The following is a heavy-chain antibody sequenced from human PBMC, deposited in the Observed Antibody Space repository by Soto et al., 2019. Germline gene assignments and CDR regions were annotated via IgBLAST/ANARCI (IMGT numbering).Heavy chain of an antibody. CDR2: INPSGGST. D-gene: IGHD6-19*01. V-gene: IGHV1-46*03. Sequence: QVQLVQSGAEVKKPGASVKVSCKASGYTFTSYYMHWVRQAPGQGLEWLGIINPSGGSTSYAQKCKGRGTTTRDTSTSTVYMELSSLRSEDKSVYYCARGGSSGWYVLFYWGQGTLVTVSS. CDR3: ARGGSSGWYVLFY. CDR1: GYTFTSYY. J-gene: IGHJ4*02.